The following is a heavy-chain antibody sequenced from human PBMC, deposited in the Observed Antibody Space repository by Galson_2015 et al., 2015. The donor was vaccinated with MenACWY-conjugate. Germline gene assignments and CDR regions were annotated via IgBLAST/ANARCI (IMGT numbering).Heavy chain of an antibody. Sequence: ETLSLTCAVSGGSISTNYWWPWVRQPPGKGLEWIGEIYHSGSTNYNPSLKSRLTVSVDKSKNQFSLKLSSVTAADTAVYYCARGNYYVSGTYYKSANFDYWGQGSLVTVSS. CDR1: GGSISTNYW. D-gene: IGHD3-10*01. J-gene: IGHJ4*02. CDR3: ARGNYYVSGTYYKSANFDY. V-gene: IGHV4-4*02. CDR2: IYHSGST.